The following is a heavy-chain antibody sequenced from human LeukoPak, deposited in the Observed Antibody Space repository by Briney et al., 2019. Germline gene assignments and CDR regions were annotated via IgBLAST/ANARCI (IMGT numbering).Heavy chain of an antibody. J-gene: IGHJ4*02. CDR3: ARDRGSHVTDY. CDR1: GGSFSGYY. D-gene: IGHD1-26*01. V-gene: IGHV4-34*01. Sequence: PSETLSLTCAVYGGSFSGYYWSWIRQPPGKGLEWIGSIDYSGSTYHNPSLQSRITISRDTSKNQFSLKLRSVTAADTAVYYCARDRGSHVTDYWGQGTLVTVSS. CDR2: IDYSGST.